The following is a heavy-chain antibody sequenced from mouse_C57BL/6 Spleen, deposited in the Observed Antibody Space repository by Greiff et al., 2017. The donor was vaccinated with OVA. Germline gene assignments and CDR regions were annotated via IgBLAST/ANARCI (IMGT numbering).Heavy chain of an antibody. D-gene: IGHD2-3*01. J-gene: IGHJ3*01. CDR2: ISSGGDYI. Sequence: EVKLVESGAGLVKPGGSLKLSCAASGFTFSSYAMSWVRQTPEKRLEWVAYISSGGDYIYYADTVKGRFTISRDNARNTLYLQMSSLKSEDTAMYYCTRDGGYYWFAYWGQGTLVTVSA. CDR3: TRDGGYYWFAY. V-gene: IGHV5-9-1*02. CDR1: GFTFSSYA.